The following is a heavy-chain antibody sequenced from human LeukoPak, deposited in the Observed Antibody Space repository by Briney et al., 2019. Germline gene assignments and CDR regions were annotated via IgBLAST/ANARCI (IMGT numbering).Heavy chain of an antibody. CDR3: ARDSGWWRFDF. CDR2: IKEDGSEK. D-gene: IGHD6-13*01. Sequence: PGGSLRLSCAAAGLNFSSRWMNWVRQAPGQGLEWVASIKEDGSEKHYVDSVKGRFTISRDNGKNSLYLQMNSLRAEDTAVYYSARDSGWWRFDFRAQATLVTVYS. CDR1: GLNFSSRW. V-gene: IGHV3-7*03. J-gene: IGHJ4*02.